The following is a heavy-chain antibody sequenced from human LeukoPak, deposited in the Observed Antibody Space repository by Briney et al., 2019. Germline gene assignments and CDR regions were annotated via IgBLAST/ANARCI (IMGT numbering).Heavy chain of an antibody. D-gene: IGHD3-3*01. V-gene: IGHV3-7*01. CDR3: ARELISSGVAAFDY. CDR2: IKQDGSEK. Sequence: GGSLRLSCAASGFTFSSYWMSWVRQAPGKGLEWVANIKQDGSEKYYVDSVKGRFTISRDNAKNSLYLQMNSLRAEDTAAYYCARELISSGVAAFDYWGQGTLVTVSS. CDR1: GFTFSSYW. J-gene: IGHJ4*02.